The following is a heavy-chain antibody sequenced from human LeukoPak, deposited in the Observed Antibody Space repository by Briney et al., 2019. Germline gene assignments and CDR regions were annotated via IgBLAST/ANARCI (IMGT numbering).Heavy chain of an antibody. CDR3: AGSPGRYYYDSSGYFQG. CDR1: GFTFSSYE. D-gene: IGHD3-22*01. J-gene: IGHJ4*02. V-gene: IGHV3-48*03. CDR2: ISSSGSTK. Sequence: GGSLRLSCAASGFTFSSYEMNWVRQAPGKGLEWVSYISSSGSTKYYADSVKGRFTISRDNAKNSLYLQMNSLRAEDTAVYYCAGSPGRYYYDSSGYFQGWGQGTLVTVSS.